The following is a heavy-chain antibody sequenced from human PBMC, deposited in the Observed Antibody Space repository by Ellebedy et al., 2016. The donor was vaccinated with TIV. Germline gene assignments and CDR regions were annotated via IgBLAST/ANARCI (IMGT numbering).Heavy chain of an antibody. CDR1: GYTFTIYG. CDR2: ISPYNGNT. Sequence: AASVKVSCKASGYTFTIYGISWVRQAPGQGLEWMGWISPYNGNTNYAQKFQGRVTMTTDTSTSTAYMELRSLRSDDTAVYYCARDQYSSGWQPFHYFYYDMDVWGQGTTVTVSS. D-gene: IGHD6-19*01. CDR3: ARDQYSSGWQPFHYFYYDMDV. V-gene: IGHV1-18*01. J-gene: IGHJ6*02.